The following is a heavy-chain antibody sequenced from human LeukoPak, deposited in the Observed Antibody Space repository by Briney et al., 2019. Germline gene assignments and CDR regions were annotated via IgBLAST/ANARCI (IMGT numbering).Heavy chain of an antibody. CDR2: ILSDGTTA. D-gene: IGHD4/OR15-4a*01. V-gene: IGHV3-9*01. Sequence: GGSLRLSCAASGFSFQSYALHWLRHAPGKGLEWVSGILSDGTTAGYADSVRGRFNITRDNAKNSLYLQMNSLRTEDSALYYCTADDASDSDYWGQGTLVTVSS. J-gene: IGHJ4*02. CDR3: TADDASDSDY. CDR1: GFSFQSYA.